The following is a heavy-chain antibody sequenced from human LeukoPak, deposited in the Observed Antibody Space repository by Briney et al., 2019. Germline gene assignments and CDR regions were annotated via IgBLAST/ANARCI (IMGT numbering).Heavy chain of an antibody. CDR2: INSDGSST. CDR1: GITLSNYG. Sequence: GGSLRLSCVVSGITLSNYGMSWVRQAPGKGLEWVSRINSDGSSTSYADSVKGRFTISRDNAKNTLYLQMNSLRAEDTAVYYCARESLSGYWYYWGQGTLVTVSS. CDR3: ARESLSGYWYY. V-gene: IGHV3-74*01. J-gene: IGHJ4*02. D-gene: IGHD3-22*01.